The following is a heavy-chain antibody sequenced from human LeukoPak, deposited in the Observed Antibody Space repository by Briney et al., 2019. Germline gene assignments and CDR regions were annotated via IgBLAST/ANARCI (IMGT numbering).Heavy chain of an antibody. D-gene: IGHD3-22*01. CDR1: GYSFTSYW. CDR2: IYPGDSDT. J-gene: IGHJ5*02. CDR3: ARSGSYDSSGYYYPGGWFDP. V-gene: IGHV5-51*01. Sequence: GESLKISCKGSGYSFTSYWIGWVRQMPGKGLEWMGIIYPGDSDTRYSPSFQGQVTISADKSISTAYLQWSSLKASDTAMYYSARSGSYDSSGYYYPGGWFDPWGQGTLVTVSS.